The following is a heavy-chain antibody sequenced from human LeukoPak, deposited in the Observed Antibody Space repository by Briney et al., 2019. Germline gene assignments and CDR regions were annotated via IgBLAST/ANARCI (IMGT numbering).Heavy chain of an antibody. J-gene: IGHJ5*02. V-gene: IGHV4-4*07. D-gene: IGHD1-14*01. CDR3: ARDGSSVTPKNWNHVHRGELNWFDP. CDR1: GGSFSGYY. Sequence: PSETLSLTCAVYGGSFSGYYWSWIRQPAGKGLEWIGRIYTSGSTNYNPSLKSRVTMSVDTSKNQFSLKLSSVTAADTAVYYCARDGSSVTPKNWNHVHRGELNWFDPWGQGTLVTVSS. CDR2: IYTSGST.